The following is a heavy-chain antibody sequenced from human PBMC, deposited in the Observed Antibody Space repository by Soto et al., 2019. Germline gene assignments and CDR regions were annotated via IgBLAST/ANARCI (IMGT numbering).Heavy chain of an antibody. D-gene: IGHD7-27*01. CDR3: ARSGLTGDPGTYYYYYMDV. J-gene: IGHJ6*03. CDR1: GFTFSSYE. V-gene: IGHV3-48*03. Sequence: GGSLRLSCAASGFTFSSYEMNWVRQAPGKGLEWVSYISSSGSTIYYADSVKGRFTISRDNAKNSLYLQMNSLRAEDTAVYYCARSGLTGDPGTYYYYYMDVWGKGTTVTVSS. CDR2: ISSSGSTI.